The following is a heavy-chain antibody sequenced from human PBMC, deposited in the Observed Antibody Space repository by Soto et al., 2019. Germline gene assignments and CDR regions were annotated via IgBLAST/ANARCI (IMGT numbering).Heavy chain of an antibody. V-gene: IGHV3-30-3*01. CDR3: ACRYCSSTSGPGGY. CDR2: ISYDGSNK. D-gene: IGHD2-2*01. Sequence: QVQLVESGGGVVQPGRSLRLSCAASGFTFSSYDMHWVRQAPGKGLEWVAVISYDGSNKYYADSVKGRFTISRDNSKNTLYLQMNSLRAEDTAVYYCACRYCSSTSGPGGYWGQGTLVTVSS. CDR1: GFTFSSYD. J-gene: IGHJ4*02.